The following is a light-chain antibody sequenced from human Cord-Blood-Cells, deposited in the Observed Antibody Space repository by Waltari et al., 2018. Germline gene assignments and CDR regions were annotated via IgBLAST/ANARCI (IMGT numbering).Light chain of an antibody. Sequence: QSVLTQPPSVSGAPGQRVTISCTGSSSNIAAGYDVHWYQQLPATAPKLLVYGNSNRPSGVPDRFSGSKSGTSASLAITGLQAEDEADYYCQSYDSSLSGSVFGGGTKLTVL. CDR3: QSYDSSLSGSV. CDR1: SSNIAAGYD. J-gene: IGLJ3*02. V-gene: IGLV1-40*01. CDR2: GNS.